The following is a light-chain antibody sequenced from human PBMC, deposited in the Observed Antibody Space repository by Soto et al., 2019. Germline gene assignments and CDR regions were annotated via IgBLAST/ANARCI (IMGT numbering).Light chain of an antibody. J-gene: IGLJ2*01. Sequence: QPVLTQPPSASETPGQRVTISCSGSSSNIGGNYVYWYQQLPGTAPKLLIYKDNQRPSGVPDRVSGSKSGTSASLAISGLRSEDEADYYCAAWDDSLSGVVFGGGTKLTVL. CDR2: KDN. CDR3: AAWDDSLSGVV. V-gene: IGLV1-47*01. CDR1: SSNIGGNY.